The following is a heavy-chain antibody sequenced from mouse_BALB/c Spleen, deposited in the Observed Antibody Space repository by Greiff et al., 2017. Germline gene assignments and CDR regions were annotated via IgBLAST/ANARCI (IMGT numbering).Heavy chain of an antibody. CDR1: GDSITSGY. CDR3: ARYVRLLREDAMDY. Sequence: EVKLVESGPSLVKPSQTLSLTCSVTGDSITSGYWNWIRKFPGNKLEYMGYISYSGSTYYNPSLKSRISITRDTSKNQYYLQLNSVTTEDTATYYCARYVRLLREDAMDYWGQGTSVTVSS. V-gene: IGHV3-8*02. CDR2: ISYSGST. D-gene: IGHD2-3*01. J-gene: IGHJ4*01.